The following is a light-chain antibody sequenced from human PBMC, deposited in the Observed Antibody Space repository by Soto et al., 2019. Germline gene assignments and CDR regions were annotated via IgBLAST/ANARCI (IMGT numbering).Light chain of an antibody. V-gene: IGKV1-27*01. CDR1: QGIAPY. Sequence: DVQMTQSPSSLSAFVGDRVTITCRASQGIAPYLAWFQQKPGKVPKLLIYATSTLKSGVPSRFSGSGSGTDFTLTVTSLQPEDVGTYYCQKYNSAPLTFGGGTKVEIK. J-gene: IGKJ4*01. CDR2: ATS. CDR3: QKYNSAPLT.